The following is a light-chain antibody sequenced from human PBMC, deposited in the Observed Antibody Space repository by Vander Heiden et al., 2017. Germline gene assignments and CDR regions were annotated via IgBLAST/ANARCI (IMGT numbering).Light chain of an antibody. CDR2: EGF. Sequence: QSALPQPASVSGSPGQSITISCTGTSSDIGTYKLVAWYQQHPGKAPKLMIYEGFKRPSGVSNRFSGSKSGNTASLTISGLQAEDEADYYCSSDAGSRTFGVVFGGGTKLTVL. CDR1: SSDIGTYKL. V-gene: IGLV2-23*03. J-gene: IGLJ2*01. CDR3: SSDAGSRTFGVV.